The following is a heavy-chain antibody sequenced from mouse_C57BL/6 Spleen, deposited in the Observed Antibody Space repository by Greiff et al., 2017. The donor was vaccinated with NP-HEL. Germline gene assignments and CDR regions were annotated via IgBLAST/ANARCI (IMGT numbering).Heavy chain of an antibody. J-gene: IGHJ4*01. V-gene: IGHV2-2*01. CDR2: IWSGGST. CDR3: ARKGGDYYGSRAMDY. D-gene: IGHD1-1*01. CDR1: GFSLTSYG. Sequence: VKLVESGPGLVQPSQSLSITCTVSGFSLTSYGVHWVRQSPGKGLEWLGVIWSGGSTDYNAAFISRLSISKDNSKSQVFFKMNSLQADDTAIYYCARKGGDYYGSRAMDYWGQGTSVTVSS.